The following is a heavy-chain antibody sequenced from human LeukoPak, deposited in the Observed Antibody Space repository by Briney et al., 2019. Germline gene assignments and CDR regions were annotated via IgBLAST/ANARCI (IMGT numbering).Heavy chain of an antibody. Sequence: GGSLRLPCAASGFTFSSYAMHWVRQAPGKGLEWVAVISYDGSNKYYADSVKGRFTISRDNSKNTLYLQMNSLRAEDTAVYYCARGEGIAAAGTKALDYWGQGTLVTVSS. J-gene: IGHJ4*02. D-gene: IGHD6-13*01. V-gene: IGHV3-30*04. CDR1: GFTFSSYA. CDR3: ARGEGIAAAGTKALDY. CDR2: ISYDGSNK.